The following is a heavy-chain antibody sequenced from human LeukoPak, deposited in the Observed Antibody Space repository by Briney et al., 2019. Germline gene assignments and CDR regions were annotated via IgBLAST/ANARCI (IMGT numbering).Heavy chain of an antibody. J-gene: IGHJ3*01. CDR3: AKDPNGDYIGAFDF. CDR2: ITGNGRGT. D-gene: IGHD4-17*01. Sequence: GGSLRLSCAASGLTLSRYAMIWVRQAPEKGLEWVSAITGNGRGTYYADSVKGRFTISRDNSKNTLHLQMSTLRAEDTAVYYCAKDPNGDYIGAFDFWGQGTMVTVSS. CDR1: GLTLSRYA. V-gene: IGHV3-23*01.